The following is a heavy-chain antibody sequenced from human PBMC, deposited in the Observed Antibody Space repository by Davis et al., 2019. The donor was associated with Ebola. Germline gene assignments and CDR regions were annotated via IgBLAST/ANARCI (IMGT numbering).Heavy chain of an antibody. CDR2: ISYDGSNK. CDR1: GFTFSTYS. D-gene: IGHD3-10*01. J-gene: IGHJ4*02. CDR3: ASAKYYYGSGSYGDY. V-gene: IGHV3-30-3*01. Sequence: SLNISCAASGFTFSTYSMHWVRPAPGRGLEWVAVISYDGSNKDYADSVKGRFTISRDNSKSTLYLQMNSQRAEDTAVYYCASAKYYYGSGSYGDYWGQGTLVTVSS.